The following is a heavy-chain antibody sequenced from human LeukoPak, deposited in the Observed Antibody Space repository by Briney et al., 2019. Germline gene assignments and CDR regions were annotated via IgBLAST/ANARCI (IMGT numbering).Heavy chain of an antibody. Sequence: PSETLSLTCTVSGGSISGYYWSWLRQPPGKGLEWIGYIYYSGSTNSNPSLKSRVTISVDTSKNQFSLKLSSVTAADTAVYYCARSAVRGVDYWGQGTLVTVSS. V-gene: IGHV4-59*01. D-gene: IGHD3-10*01. CDR3: ARSAVRGVDY. CDR1: GGSISGYY. J-gene: IGHJ4*02. CDR2: IYYSGST.